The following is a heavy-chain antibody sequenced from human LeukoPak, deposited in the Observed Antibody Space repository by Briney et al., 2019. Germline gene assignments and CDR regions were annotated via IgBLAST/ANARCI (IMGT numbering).Heavy chain of an antibody. D-gene: IGHD3-22*01. V-gene: IGHV4-31*03. CDR1: GGSISSGGYY. CDR2: IYHSGST. J-gene: IGHJ3*02. CDR3: ARLAAQDDSSGI. Sequence: SQTLSLTCTVSGGSISSGGYYWSWIRQHPGKGLEWIGEIYHSGSTNYNPSLKSRVTISVDKSKNQFSLKLSSVTAADTAVYYCARLAAQDDSSGIWSQGTMVTVSS.